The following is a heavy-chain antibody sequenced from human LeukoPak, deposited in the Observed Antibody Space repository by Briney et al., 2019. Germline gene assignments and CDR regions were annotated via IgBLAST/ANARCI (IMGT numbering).Heavy chain of an antibody. CDR2: IYYSGST. CDR3: ARAYSSSWFDY. D-gene: IGHD6-13*01. V-gene: IGHV4-59*01. J-gene: IGHJ4*02. CDR1: GGSISSYY. Sequence: PSETLSLTCTVSGGSISSYYWSWIRQPPGKGLEWIGYIYYSGSTNYNPSLKSRVTISVDTSKNQFSLKLSSVTAADTAVYYCARAYSSSWFDYWGQGTLVTVSS.